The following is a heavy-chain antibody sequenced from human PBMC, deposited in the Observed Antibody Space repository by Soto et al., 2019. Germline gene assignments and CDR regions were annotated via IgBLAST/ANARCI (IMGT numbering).Heavy chain of an antibody. V-gene: IGHV1-18*04. CDR3: ARDPGIAAAGDI. CDR2: ISAYNGNT. J-gene: IGHJ3*02. D-gene: IGHD6-13*01. Sequence: ASVKVSCKASGYTFTGYYMHWVRQAPGQGLEWMGWISAYNGNTNYAQKLQGRVTMTTDTSTSTAYMELRSLRSDDTAVYYCARDPGIAAAGDIWGQGTMVTVSS. CDR1: GYTFTGYY.